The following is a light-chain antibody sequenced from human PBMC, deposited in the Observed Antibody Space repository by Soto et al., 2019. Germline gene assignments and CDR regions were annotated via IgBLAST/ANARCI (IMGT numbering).Light chain of an antibody. CDR2: CAS. J-gene: IGKJ1*01. V-gene: IGKV3-20*01. CDR1: QSVSSSY. CDR3: HQYGSSPWT. Sequence: EIVLTQSPGTLSWSPGERATLSCRASQSVSSSYLAWYQQKPGQAPRLLSYCASCRATGIPDGFSGSGSGTDFTFTISRLEPEDCAVYYCHQYGSSPWTFGQGTKVEIK.